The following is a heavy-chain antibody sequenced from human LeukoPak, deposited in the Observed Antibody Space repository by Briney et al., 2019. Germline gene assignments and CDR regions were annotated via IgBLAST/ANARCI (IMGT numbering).Heavy chain of an antibody. Sequence: SGTLCLTCAVSGGSISSSNWWSWVRQPPGKGLEWIGEIYHSGSTNYNPSLKSRVTISVDKSKNQFSLKLSSVTAADTAVYYCARAHSSSWWPYYYYGMDVWGQGTTVTVSS. V-gene: IGHV4-4*02. D-gene: IGHD6-13*01. CDR3: ARAHSSSWWPYYYYGMDV. J-gene: IGHJ6*02. CDR2: IYHSGST. CDR1: GGSISSSNW.